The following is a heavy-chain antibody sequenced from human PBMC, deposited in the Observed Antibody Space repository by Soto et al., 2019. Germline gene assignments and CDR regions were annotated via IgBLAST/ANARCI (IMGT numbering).Heavy chain of an antibody. J-gene: IGHJ6*02. CDR1: GFIVSSKS. CDR3: AGGGTYFGSGRGGMGV. V-gene: IGHV3-66*01. CDR2: IDSAGNT. D-gene: IGHD3-10*01. Sequence: EVQLVESGGHLVQPGGSLRISCAASGFIVSSKSMSWVRQAPGKGLKWVSVIDSAGNTYYGDSVKGRFTISRDNSKNTLYLQMNSLRDEDTAVYYCAGGGTYFGSGRGGMGVWGQGTAVTVSS.